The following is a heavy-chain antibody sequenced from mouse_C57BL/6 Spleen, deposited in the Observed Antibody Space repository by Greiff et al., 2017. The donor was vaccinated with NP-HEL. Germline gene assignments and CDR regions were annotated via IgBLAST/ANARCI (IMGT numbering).Heavy chain of an antibody. Sequence: QVQLQQPGAELVKPGASVKMSCKASGYTFTSYWITWVKQRPGHGLEWIGDIYPGSGRTNYNEKFKSKATLTVDTSSSPAYIQLSSLTSEDSAVYYCGSSYEDPYAMDYWGQGTSVTVSS. J-gene: IGHJ4*01. V-gene: IGHV1-55*01. D-gene: IGHD1-1*01. CDR2: IYPGSGRT. CDR1: GYTFTSYW. CDR3: GSSYEDPYAMDY.